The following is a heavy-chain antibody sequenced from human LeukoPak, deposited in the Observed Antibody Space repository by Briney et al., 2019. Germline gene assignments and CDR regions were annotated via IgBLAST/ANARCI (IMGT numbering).Heavy chain of an antibody. D-gene: IGHD1-26*01. CDR3: ARDTSGSYPPEYFQH. J-gene: IGHJ1*01. V-gene: IGHV4-59*12. CDR1: GGSISTYY. Sequence: SETLSLTCTVSGGSISTYYWTWIRQPPGKGLEWIGYIYYSGSTNYNPSLKSRVTISVDTSKNQFSLKLSSVTASDTAVDYCARDTSGSYPPEYFQHWGQGTLVTVSS. CDR2: IYYSGST.